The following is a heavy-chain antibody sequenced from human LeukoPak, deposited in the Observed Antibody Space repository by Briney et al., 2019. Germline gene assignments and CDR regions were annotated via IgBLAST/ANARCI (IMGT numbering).Heavy chain of an antibody. V-gene: IGHV3-72*01. D-gene: IGHD3-3*01. Sequence: PGGSLRLSCAASGFTFSDHYMDWVRQAPGKGLEWVGRTRNKANSYTTEYAASVKGRFTISRDDSKNSLYLQMNSLKTEDTAVYYCARECYDFWSGYYGIDYWGQGTLVTVSS. CDR2: TRNKANSYTT. J-gene: IGHJ4*02. CDR3: ARECYDFWSGYYGIDY. CDR1: GFTFSDHY.